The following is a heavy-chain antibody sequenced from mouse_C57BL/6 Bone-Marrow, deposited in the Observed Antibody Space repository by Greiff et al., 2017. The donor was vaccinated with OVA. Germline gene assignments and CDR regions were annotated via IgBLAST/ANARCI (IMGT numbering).Heavy chain of an antibody. V-gene: IGHV1-63*01. J-gene: IGHJ1*03. CDR1: GYTFTNYW. CDR2: IYPGGGYT. D-gene: IGHD2-2*01. CDR3: ARNGFYWYFDV. Sequence: QVQLQQSGAELVRPGTSVKMSCKASGYTFTNYWMGWVKQRPGHGLEWIGDIYPGGGYTNYNEKFKGKATLTADKSSSTAYMQFSSLTSEDSAIYYCARNGFYWYFDVWGTGTTVTVSS.